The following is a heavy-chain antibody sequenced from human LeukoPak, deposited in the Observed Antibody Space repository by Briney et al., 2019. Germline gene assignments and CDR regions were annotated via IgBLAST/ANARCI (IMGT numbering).Heavy chain of an antibody. CDR2: IIPIFGTA. CDR1: GGTFSSYA. J-gene: IGHJ4*02. CDR3: ARRSTLYSSGWFYFDY. Sequence: SVKVSCKASGGTFSSYAISWVRQAPGQGLEWMGGIIPIFGTANYAQKFQGRVTITADESTSTAYMELSSLRSEDTAVYYCARRSTLYSSGWFYFDYWGQGTLVTVSS. V-gene: IGHV1-69*13. D-gene: IGHD6-19*01.